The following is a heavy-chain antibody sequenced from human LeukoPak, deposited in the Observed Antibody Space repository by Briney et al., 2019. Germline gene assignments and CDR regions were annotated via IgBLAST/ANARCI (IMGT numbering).Heavy chain of an antibody. Sequence: GGALRLSCAASGFTFSRYEMSWVRQAPGKGLEGVADIKQDGSEKYYVDSVKGRFTISRDNAKNSLYLQMNSLRAEDTAVYYCARNSPITADAFDIWGQGTMVTVSS. CDR3: ARNSPITADAFDI. J-gene: IGHJ3*02. CDR1: GFTFSRYE. CDR2: IKQDGSEK. V-gene: IGHV3-7*01. D-gene: IGHD3-10*01.